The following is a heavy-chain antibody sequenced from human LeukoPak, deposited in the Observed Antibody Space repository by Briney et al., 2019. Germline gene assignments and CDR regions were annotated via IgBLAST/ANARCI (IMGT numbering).Heavy chain of an antibody. D-gene: IGHD6-19*01. CDR1: GFTFSSYA. CDR3: AKGSGWSLGYFDY. Sequence: GGSLRLSCAASGFTFSSYAMSWVRQAPGKGLEWAAIITGGGNTYYTDSVKGRFTISRDNSKNTLYLQMNSLRAEDTAVYYCAKGSGWSLGYFDYWGQGTLVTVSS. V-gene: IGHV3-23*01. CDR2: ITGGGNT. J-gene: IGHJ4*02.